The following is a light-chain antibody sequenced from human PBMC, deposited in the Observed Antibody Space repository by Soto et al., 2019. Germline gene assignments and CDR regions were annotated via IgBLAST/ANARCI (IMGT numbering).Light chain of an antibody. J-gene: IGLJ1*01. CDR3: SSYTSSSIYV. V-gene: IGLV2-14*01. CDR2: DVS. CDR1: SSDVGGYNY. Sequence: QSVLTQPASVSGYPGQSITISCTGTSSDVGGYNYVSWYQQHPGKAPKLMIYDVSNRPSGVSNRFSGSKSGNTASLTISGLQAEDEADYYCSSYTSSSIYVFGTGTKVTVL.